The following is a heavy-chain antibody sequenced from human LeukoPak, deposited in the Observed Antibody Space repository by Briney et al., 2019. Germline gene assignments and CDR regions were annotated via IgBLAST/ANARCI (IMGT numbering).Heavy chain of an antibody. V-gene: IGHV3-23*01. D-gene: IGHD5-24*01. CDR1: GFSFTNYA. J-gene: IGHJ4*02. CDR2: VHGHN. Sequence: PGGSLRLSCAASGFSFTNYAMSWVRRAPGKGLEWVSTVHGHNYYADSVKGRFTISRDDSRSTLYLQMDNLRVEDTAVYYCAKDQTGDGYNSIWGQGTLVTVSS. CDR3: AKDQTGDGYNSI.